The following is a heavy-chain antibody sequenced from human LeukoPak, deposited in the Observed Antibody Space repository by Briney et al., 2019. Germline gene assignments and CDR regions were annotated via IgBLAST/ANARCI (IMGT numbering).Heavy chain of an antibody. CDR2: ISWDGGTT. CDR1: GFTFDDYA. Sequence: GGSLRLSCAAVSGFTFDDYAIHWVRPASGKGLEWLSVISWDGGTTYYADSVKGRFTISRDNSKNSLFLQMNSLRSEDTALYYCAKERSRGWSGWLDYWGQGTLVTVSS. D-gene: IGHD6-19*01. CDR3: AKERSRGWSGWLDY. J-gene: IGHJ4*02. V-gene: IGHV3-43*01.